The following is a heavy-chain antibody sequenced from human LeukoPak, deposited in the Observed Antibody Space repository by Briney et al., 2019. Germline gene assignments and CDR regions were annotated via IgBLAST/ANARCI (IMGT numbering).Heavy chain of an antibody. D-gene: IGHD3-10*01. CDR3: TRRDLYGSGSYDY. CDR1: GGSISSSNYY. J-gene: IGHJ4*02. Sequence: SETLSLTCTVSGGSISSSNYYWGWIRQPPGKGLEWIGSIYYSGSTYYNPSLKSRVTISVDTSKNQFSLKLSSVTAADTAVYYCTRRDLYGSGSYDYWGQGTLVTVSS. CDR2: IYYSGST. V-gene: IGHV4-39*07.